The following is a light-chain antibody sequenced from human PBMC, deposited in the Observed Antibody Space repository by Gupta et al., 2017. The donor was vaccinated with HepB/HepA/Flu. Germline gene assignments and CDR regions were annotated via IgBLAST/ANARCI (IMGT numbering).Light chain of an antibody. CDR3: QKEDNGYWV. CDR2: SSS. V-gene: IGKV3D-15*01. Sequence: EVVMTQSPASLSVSPGEGATLSCRASQSIGINLAWYQLKPGQAPRLLIYSSSTRATDIPGRFSGGGSGTEFALTISGRQAEDSAVYYCQKEDNGYWVFGQGTKVEVK. J-gene: IGKJ1*01. CDR1: QSIGIN.